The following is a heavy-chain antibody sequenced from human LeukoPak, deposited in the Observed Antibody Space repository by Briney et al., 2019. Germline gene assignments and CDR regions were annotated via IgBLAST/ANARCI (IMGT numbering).Heavy chain of an antibody. CDR2: IYHSGST. CDR3: ARPTGRGDYHIDAFDI. Sequence: SETLSLTCAVSGGSISSSNWWTWVRQSPGKGLEWIGEIYHSGSTNYNPSLKSRVTISLHKSKNHFSLKLNSVTAADTALYYCARPTGRGDYHIDAFDIWGQGTMVTVSS. CDR1: GGSISSSNW. J-gene: IGHJ3*02. D-gene: IGHD4-11*01. V-gene: IGHV4-4*02.